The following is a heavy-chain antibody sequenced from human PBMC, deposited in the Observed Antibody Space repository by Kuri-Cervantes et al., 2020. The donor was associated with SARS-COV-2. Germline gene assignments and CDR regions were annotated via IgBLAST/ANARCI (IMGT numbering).Heavy chain of an antibody. CDR3: ARHGFYYDSSGRSDY. CDR1: GYSFSSYW. V-gene: IGHV5-10-1*01. CDR2: IDPSDSYT. Sequence: GESLKISCEGFGYSFSSYWIAWVRQMPGKGLEWMGRIDPSDSYTNYSPSFQGHVTISADKSISTAYLQWSSLEASDTAMYYCARHGFYYDSSGRSDYWGQGTLVTVSS. J-gene: IGHJ4*02. D-gene: IGHD3-22*01.